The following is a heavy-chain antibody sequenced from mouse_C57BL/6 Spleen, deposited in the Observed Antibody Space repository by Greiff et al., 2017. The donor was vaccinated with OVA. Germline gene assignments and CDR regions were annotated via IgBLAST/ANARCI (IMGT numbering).Heavy chain of an antibody. Sequence: VQLKQSGPELVKPGDSVKISCKASGYSFTGYFMNWVMQSNGKSLEWIGRINPYNGDTFYNQKFKGKATLTVDKSSSTAHMELRSLTSEDSAVYYCASHRGDYYAMDYWGQGTSVTVSS. CDR2: INPYNGDT. J-gene: IGHJ4*01. CDR3: ASHRGDYYAMDY. V-gene: IGHV1-20*01. CDR1: GYSFTGYF.